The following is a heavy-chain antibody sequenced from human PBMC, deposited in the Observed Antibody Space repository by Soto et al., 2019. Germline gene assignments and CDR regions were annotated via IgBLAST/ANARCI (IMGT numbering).Heavy chain of an antibody. CDR2: ISYDGSNT. Sequence: QVQLVESGGGVVQPGRSLRLSCAASGFAFSRYGMHWVRQAPGKGLEWVTFISYDGSNTYCGDSVQGRCTISRDNSNNTLFLEMASLRVEDTAVYHCAKDSTGGIGDSSSWGAGYWGQGTLVTVSS. CDR1: GFAFSRYG. J-gene: IGHJ4*02. V-gene: IGHV3-30*18. D-gene: IGHD6-13*01. CDR3: AKDSTGGIGDSSSWGAGY.